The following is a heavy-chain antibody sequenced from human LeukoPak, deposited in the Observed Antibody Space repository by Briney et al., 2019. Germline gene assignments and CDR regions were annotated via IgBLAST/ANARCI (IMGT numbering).Heavy chain of an antibody. D-gene: IGHD4-17*01. CDR1: GFTFSSYA. J-gene: IGHJ4*02. Sequence: TGGSLRLSCAASGFTFSSYAVSWVRQAPGKGLEWVSAISGSGGSTYYADSVKGRFTISRDNSKNTLYLQMNSLRAEDTAVYYCAKGGDYGDRFDYWGQGTLVTVSS. CDR3: AKGGDYGDRFDY. V-gene: IGHV3-23*01. CDR2: ISGSGGST.